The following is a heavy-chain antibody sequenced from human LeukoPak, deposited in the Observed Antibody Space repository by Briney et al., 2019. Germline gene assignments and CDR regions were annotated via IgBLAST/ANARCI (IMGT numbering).Heavy chain of an antibody. CDR1: GFIFSDYY. J-gene: IGHJ4*02. Sequence: GGSLRLSCAASGFIFSDYYMTWIRQAPGKGLEWISYITTNGASTYYATSVKGRFTISRDNAQNSLFLQMNSLRAEDTAVYYCARLYYYDSSHTVDYWGQGTLVTVSS. V-gene: IGHV3-11*01. CDR2: ITTNGAST. CDR3: ARLYYYDSSHTVDY. D-gene: IGHD3-22*01.